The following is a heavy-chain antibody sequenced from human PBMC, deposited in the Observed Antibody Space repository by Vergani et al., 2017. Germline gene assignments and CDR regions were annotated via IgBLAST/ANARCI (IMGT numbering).Heavy chain of an antibody. Sequence: QVQLVQSGAEVKKPGASVKVSCKASGYTFTSYGISWVRQAPGQGLAWMGWISGYNGNTNYAQKLQGRVTMTTDTSTSTAYMELRSLRSDDTAVYYCARDPDIVVVPAAPYYYYYYGMDVWGQGTTVTVSS. V-gene: IGHV1-18*04. CDR2: ISGYNGNT. D-gene: IGHD2-2*01. CDR3: ARDPDIVVVPAAPYYYYYYGMDV. J-gene: IGHJ6*02. CDR1: GYTFTSYG.